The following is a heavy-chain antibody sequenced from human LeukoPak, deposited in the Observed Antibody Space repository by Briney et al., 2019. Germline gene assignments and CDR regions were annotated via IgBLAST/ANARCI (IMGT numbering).Heavy chain of an antibody. CDR3: AKDGMDCSSTSCYST. Sequence: GGSPRLSCAASGFTFSSYAMSWVRQAPGKGLEWVSAISGSGGSTYYADSVKGRFTISRDNSKNTLYLQMNSLRAEDTAVYYCAKDGMDCSSTSCYSTWGQGTLVTVSS. D-gene: IGHD2-2*02. CDR2: ISGSGGST. J-gene: IGHJ4*02. V-gene: IGHV3-23*01. CDR1: GFTFSSYA.